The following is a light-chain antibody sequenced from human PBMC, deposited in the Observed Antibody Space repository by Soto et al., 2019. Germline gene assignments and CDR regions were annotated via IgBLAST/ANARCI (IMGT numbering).Light chain of an antibody. Sequence: DFQLTQSPSTLSASVGDRVTITCRASQSISNWLVWYQQKPGKAPKFLIYDTSTLETGVPSRFIGSGYGTEFTLTIGSMQPDDFATYYCQQYNRYSVHFGGGTKVEMK. V-gene: IGKV1-5*03. CDR3: QQYNRYSVH. CDR1: QSISNW. CDR2: DTS. J-gene: IGKJ4*01.